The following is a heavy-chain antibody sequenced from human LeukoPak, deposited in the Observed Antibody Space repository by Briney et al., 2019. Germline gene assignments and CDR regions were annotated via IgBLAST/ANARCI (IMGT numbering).Heavy chain of an antibody. V-gene: IGHV4-34*01. J-gene: IGHJ6*03. CDR1: GFTFSSYA. D-gene: IGHD4-17*01. CDR3: ARHRGDYGYYCYYMDV. Sequence: GSLRLSCAASGFTFSSYAMSWIRQPPGKGLEWIGEINHSGSTNYNPSLKSRVTISVDTSKNQFSLKLSSVTAADTAVYYCARHRGDYGYYCYYMDVWGKGTTVTISS. CDR2: INHSGST.